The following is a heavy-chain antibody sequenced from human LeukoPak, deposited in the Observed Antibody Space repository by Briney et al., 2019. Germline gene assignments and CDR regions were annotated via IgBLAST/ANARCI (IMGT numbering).Heavy chain of an antibody. CDR3: AKGDCASGSCYFDD. CDR2: LSDTGDSR. CDR1: GFTLSKHP. V-gene: IGHV3-23*01. Sequence: GGSLRLSCAASGFTLSKHPMYWVRQAPGKGLEWVSSLSDTGDSRHYADSAKGRFTISRDSARSALYLQMNSLRAEDTAVYYCAKGDCASGSCYFDDWGQGSQVTVSS. D-gene: IGHD2-8*01. J-gene: IGHJ4*02.